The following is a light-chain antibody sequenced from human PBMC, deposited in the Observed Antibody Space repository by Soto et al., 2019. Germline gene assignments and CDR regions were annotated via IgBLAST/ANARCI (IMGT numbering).Light chain of an antibody. Sequence: QSVLTQPASVSGSPGQSITISCTGTSSDVGGYNYVSWYQQHPGKAPKLMIYEVSNRPSGVSNRFSGSKSGNTASLTISGLPAEDEDDYYCSSYTSSSTYVVFGGGTKLTVL. J-gene: IGLJ2*01. CDR3: SSYTSSSTYVV. CDR1: SSDVGGYNY. V-gene: IGLV2-14*01. CDR2: EVS.